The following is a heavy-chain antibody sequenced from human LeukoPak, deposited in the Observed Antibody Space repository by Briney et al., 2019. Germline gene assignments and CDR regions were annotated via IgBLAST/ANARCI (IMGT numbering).Heavy chain of an antibody. Sequence: GGSLRLSCAASGFTFTTYWMMWVRQAPGKGLEWVAKIKQDGSEEYYVDSVRGRFTISRDNAKNSVYLQMNSLRAEDTAVYYCATRNNGCPYHWGQGTMVTVSS. CDR3: ATRNNGCPYH. CDR1: GFTFTTYW. V-gene: IGHV3-7*01. J-gene: IGHJ4*02. CDR2: IKQDGSEE. D-gene: IGHD5-24*01.